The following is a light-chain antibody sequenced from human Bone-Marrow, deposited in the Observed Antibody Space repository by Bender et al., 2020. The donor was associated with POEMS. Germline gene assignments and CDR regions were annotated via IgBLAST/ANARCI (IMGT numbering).Light chain of an antibody. J-gene: IGLJ2*01. CDR2: EVT. Sequence: QSVLTQPPSVSGSPGQSITISCTGPKVDGGSYDLDSWYQQHPGTAPRLLIYEVTKRPSGVSSRFSGSKSGNTASLTISGLQAEDEAEYYCCSYAGSFTLLFGGGTKLTVL. V-gene: IGLV2-23*02. CDR1: KVDGGSYDL. CDR3: CSYAGSFTLL.